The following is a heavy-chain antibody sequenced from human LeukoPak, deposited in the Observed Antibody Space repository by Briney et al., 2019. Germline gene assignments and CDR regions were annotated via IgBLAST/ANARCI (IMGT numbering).Heavy chain of an antibody. V-gene: IGHV1-69*04. CDR1: GGTSSSYA. J-gene: IGHJ4*02. CDR2: IIPILGIA. CDR3: ARKDMYDYGDYGGLSDY. D-gene: IGHD4-17*01. Sequence: GASVKVSCKASGGTSSSYAISWVRQAPGQGLEWMGRIIPILGIANYAQKFQGRVTITADKSTSTAYMELSSLRSEDTAVYYCARKDMYDYGDYGGLSDYWGQGTLVTVSS.